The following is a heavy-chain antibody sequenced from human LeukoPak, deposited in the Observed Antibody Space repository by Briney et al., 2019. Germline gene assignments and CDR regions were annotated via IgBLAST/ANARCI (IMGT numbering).Heavy chain of an antibody. Sequence: SETLSLTCTVSGGSISSYYWNWIRQPPGKGLEWIGYIYYSGSTNYNPSLKSRVTIAVDTSKNQFSLKLSSVTAADTAVYYCARDVGATPGYFDYWGQGTLVTVSS. CDR3: ARDVGATPGYFDY. J-gene: IGHJ4*02. V-gene: IGHV4-59*01. CDR1: GGSISSYY. D-gene: IGHD1-26*01. CDR2: IYYSGST.